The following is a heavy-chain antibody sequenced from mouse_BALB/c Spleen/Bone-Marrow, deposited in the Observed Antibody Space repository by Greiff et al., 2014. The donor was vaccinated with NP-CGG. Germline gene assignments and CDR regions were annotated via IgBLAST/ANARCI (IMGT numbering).Heavy chain of an antibody. J-gene: IGHJ3*01. CDR3: VCGNYYLAY. D-gene: IGHD2-1*01. V-gene: IGHV1-7*01. Sequence: VQLQESGAELAKPGASVKTSCKASGYTFTRYWMHWVKQRPGQGLEWIGYINPSTGYTEYNQKFKDKATLTADKSSSTAYMQLSSLTSEDSAVYYCVCGNYYLAYWGQGTLVTVSA. CDR2: INPSTGYT. CDR1: GYTFTRYW.